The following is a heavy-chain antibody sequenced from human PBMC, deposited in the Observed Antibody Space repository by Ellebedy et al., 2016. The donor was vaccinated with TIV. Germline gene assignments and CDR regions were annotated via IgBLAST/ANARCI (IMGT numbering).Heavy chain of an antibody. CDR3: VRARPYCGGDCFSFGN. CDR2: IHSDGGPL. CDR1: GFTFRNHW. J-gene: IGHJ4*02. Sequence: GEFLKISXAASGFTFRNHWLNWVRQAPGKGLEWVSRIHSDGGPLIYSDSVKGRFTISRDNAKNTLYLQMHSLRAEDTAMYYCVRARPYCGGDCFSFGNWGQGSLVIVSS. D-gene: IGHD2-21*02. V-gene: IGHV3-74*01.